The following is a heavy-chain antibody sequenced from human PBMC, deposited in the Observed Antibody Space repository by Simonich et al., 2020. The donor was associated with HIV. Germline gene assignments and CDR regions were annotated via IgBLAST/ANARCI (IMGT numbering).Heavy chain of an antibody. CDR2: VNPTRGGT. Sequence: QVQLVQSGAEVKKPGASVKVSCKASGYTFTDYNIPWVRQAPGQGLEWMGRVNPTRGGTDCPQKFQGRVTMTRDTSVTTAYMQLTRLRADDTAVYYCATHGPGSYSSALDIWGQGTKVTVSS. D-gene: IGHD1-26*01. J-gene: IGHJ3*02. CDR1: GYTFTDYN. CDR3: ATHGPGSYSSALDI. V-gene: IGHV1-2*02.